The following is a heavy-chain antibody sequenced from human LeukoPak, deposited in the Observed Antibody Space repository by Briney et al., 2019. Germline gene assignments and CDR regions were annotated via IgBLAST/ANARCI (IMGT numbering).Heavy chain of an antibody. J-gene: IGHJ6*02. V-gene: IGHV4-4*07. Sequence: SETLSLTCTVSGGSTSSYYWSWIRQPAGKGLEWIGRIYTSGSTNYNPSLKSRVTMSVDTSKNQFSLKLGSVTAADTAVYYCARGGFPVVQGPQWLGNYYYYGMDVWGQGTTVTVSS. CDR1: GGSTSSYY. CDR3: ARGGFPVVQGPQWLGNYYYYGMDV. CDR2: IYTSGST. D-gene: IGHD6-19*01.